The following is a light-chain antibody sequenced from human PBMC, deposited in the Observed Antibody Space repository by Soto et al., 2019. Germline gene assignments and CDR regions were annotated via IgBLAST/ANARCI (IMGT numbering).Light chain of an antibody. CDR1: QTLLFSSNNKNY. J-gene: IGKJ1*01. CDR2: WAS. Sequence: DIVMTQSPDSLAVSLGDRATINCKSSQTLLFSSNNKNYLAWYQQKPGQPPKLLIYWASTRESGVPDRFSGSGSGTDFTLTISILQAEDVAVYYCQQYYDGLWTFGQGTKVEIK. CDR3: QQYYDGLWT. V-gene: IGKV4-1*01.